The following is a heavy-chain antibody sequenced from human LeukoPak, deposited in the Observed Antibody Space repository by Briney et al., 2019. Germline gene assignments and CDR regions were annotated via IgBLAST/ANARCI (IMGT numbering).Heavy chain of an antibody. CDR1: GGSISSSSYY. CDR3: ARRHVAAAGYDAFDI. CDR2: IYYSGST. Sequence: SETLSLTCTVSGGSISSSSYYWGWIRQPPGKGLEWIGSIYYSGSTYYNPSLKSRVTISVDTSKNQFSLKLSSVTAADTAVYYCARRHVAAAGYDAFDIWGQGTMVTVSS. J-gene: IGHJ3*02. D-gene: IGHD6-13*01. V-gene: IGHV4-39*01.